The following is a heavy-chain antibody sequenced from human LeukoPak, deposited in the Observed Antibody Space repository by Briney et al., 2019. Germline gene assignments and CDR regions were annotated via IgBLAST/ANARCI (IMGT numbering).Heavy chain of an antibody. J-gene: IGHJ6*02. CDR2: ISGDGGST. V-gene: IGHV3-43*02. CDR3: AKDVTYYYGSGSFYYYYGMDV. CDR1: GFTFDDYA. D-gene: IGHD3-10*01. Sequence: GGSLRLSCAASGFTFDDYAMHWVRQAPGKGLEWVSLISGDGGSTYYADSVKGRFTISRDNSKNSLYLQMNSLRTEDTALYYCAKDVTYYYGSGSFYYYYGMDVWGQGTTVTVSS.